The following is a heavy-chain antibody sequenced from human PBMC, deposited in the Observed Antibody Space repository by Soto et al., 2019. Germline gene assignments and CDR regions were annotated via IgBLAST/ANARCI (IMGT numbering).Heavy chain of an antibody. V-gene: IGHV4-59*01. CDR1: GGSISSYY. CDR2: IYYSGST. Sequence: SETLSLTCTVSGGSISSYYWSWIRQPPGKGLEWIGYIYYSGSTNYNPSLKSRVTISVDTSKNQFSLKLSSVTAADTAVYYCARGSGLHYYDGSGPYSEGMDVWGQGTTVTVSS. J-gene: IGHJ6*02. CDR3: ARGSGLHYYDGSGPYSEGMDV. D-gene: IGHD3-22*01.